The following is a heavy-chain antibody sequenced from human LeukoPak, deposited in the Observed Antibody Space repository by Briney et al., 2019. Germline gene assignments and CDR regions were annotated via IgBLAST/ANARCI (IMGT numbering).Heavy chain of an antibody. J-gene: IGHJ4*02. V-gene: IGHV3-23*01. CDR2: ISDSGGST. CDR3: ARAGSSSYYYFDC. Sequence: GGSLRLSCAASGFTFSSYAMDWVRQAPGKGREWVSGISDSGGSTYYAASMKGRSTISRDNSKNKLYLQMKSLRAEDTAVFFCARAGSSSYYYFDCWGQGTLVTVSS. D-gene: IGHD6-13*01. CDR1: GFTFSSYA.